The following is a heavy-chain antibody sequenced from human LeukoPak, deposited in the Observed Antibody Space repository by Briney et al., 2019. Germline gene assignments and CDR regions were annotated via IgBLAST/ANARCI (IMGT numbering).Heavy chain of an antibody. CDR2: IYYSGST. Sequence: PSETLSLTCAVYGGSFNGYYWSWIRQPPGKGLEWIGYIYYSGSTYYNPSLKSRVTISVDTSKNQFSLKLSSVTAADTAVYYCARVPFRSYYDSSGYCFDYWGQGTLVTVSS. CDR3: ARVPFRSYYDSSGYCFDY. V-gene: IGHV4-30-4*08. J-gene: IGHJ4*02. CDR1: GGSFNGYY. D-gene: IGHD3-22*01.